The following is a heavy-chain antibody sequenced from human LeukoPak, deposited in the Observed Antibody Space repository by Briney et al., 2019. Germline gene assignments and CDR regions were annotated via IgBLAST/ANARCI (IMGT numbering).Heavy chain of an antibody. D-gene: IGHD3-3*01. Sequence: GGSLRLSCAASGFTFSSYGMPWVRQAPGKGLEWVAVISYDGSSKYYADSVKGRFTISRDNAKNSLYLQMNSLRAEDTAVYYCARDAYSQHYDFWSDWGQGTLVTVSS. J-gene: IGHJ4*02. CDR3: ARDAYSQHYDFWSD. CDR1: GFTFSSYG. CDR2: ISYDGSSK. V-gene: IGHV3-30*03.